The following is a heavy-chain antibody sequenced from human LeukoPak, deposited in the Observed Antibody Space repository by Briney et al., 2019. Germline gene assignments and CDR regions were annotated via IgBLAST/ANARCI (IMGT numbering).Heavy chain of an antibody. CDR3: ASRAVAGTRLYWYFDL. D-gene: IGHD6-19*01. J-gene: IGHJ2*01. CDR2: VIPIFGTA. V-gene: IGHV1-69*06. Sequence: SVRVSCKASGGTFSSYAISWVRQAPGQGLEWMGGVIPIFGTANYAHKFQGRVTITADKSTSTAYMELSSLRSEDTAVYYCASRAVAGTRLYWYFDLWGRGTLVTVSS. CDR1: GGTFSSYA.